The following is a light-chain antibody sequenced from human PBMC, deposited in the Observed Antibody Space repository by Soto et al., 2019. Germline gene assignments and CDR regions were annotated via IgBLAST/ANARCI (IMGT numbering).Light chain of an antibody. CDR2: AAS. Sequence: TQMTQSPLSLSASVGEKIIITCRASRDVGSDVSWYQQKPGQAPKLVIYAASNLYTGVPSRFSGRRSGTEFTLTISSLQPEDFASYYCLQDYNYPYTFGQGTKVDIK. V-gene: IGKV1-6*01. CDR1: RDVGSD. J-gene: IGKJ2*01. CDR3: LQDYNYPYT.